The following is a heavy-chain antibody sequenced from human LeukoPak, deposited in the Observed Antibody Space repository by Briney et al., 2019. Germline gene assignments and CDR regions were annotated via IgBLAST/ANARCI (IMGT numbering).Heavy chain of an antibody. J-gene: IGHJ4*02. D-gene: IGHD3-3*01. CDR2: IRYDGSNK. Sequence: PGGSLRLSCAASGFTFSSYGMHWVRQAPGKGLEWVAFIRYDGSNKYYADSVKGRFTISRDNSKNTLYLQMNSLRAEDTAVYHCAKDLAPPFERFLEWSRWLEDYWGQGTLVTVSS. CDR3: AKDLAPPFERFLEWSRWLEDY. CDR1: GFTFSSYG. V-gene: IGHV3-30*02.